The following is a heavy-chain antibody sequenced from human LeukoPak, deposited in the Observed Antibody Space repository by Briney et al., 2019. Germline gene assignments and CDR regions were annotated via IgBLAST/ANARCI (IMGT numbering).Heavy chain of an antibody. CDR1: GFTFSSYA. D-gene: IGHD5-18*01. J-gene: IGHJ4*02. CDR2: ISGSGGST. CDR3: ARGRPYSYGYDY. V-gene: IGHV3-23*01. Sequence: GGSLRLSCAASGFTFSSYAMSWVRQAPGKGLEWVSAISGSGGSTYYADSVKGRFTISRDNAKNTLYLQMNSLRAEDTAVYYCARGRPYSYGYDYWGQGTLVTVSS.